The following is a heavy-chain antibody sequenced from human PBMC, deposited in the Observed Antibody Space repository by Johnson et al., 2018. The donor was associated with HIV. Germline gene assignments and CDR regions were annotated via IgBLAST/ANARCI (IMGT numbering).Heavy chain of an antibody. CDR3: AKDSDKWAISGDDAFDI. CDR2: IGTAGDT. J-gene: IGHJ3*02. CDR1: GFTFSSYD. Sequence: MQLVESGGGLVQPGGSLRLSCAASGFTFSSYDIHWVRQGTGKGLEWVSAIGTAGDTYYAGSVKGRFTISRDNSKNMLYLQMNSLRAEDTAVYYCAKDSDKWAISGDDAFDIWGQGTMVTVSS. D-gene: IGHD1-26*01. V-gene: IGHV3-13*01.